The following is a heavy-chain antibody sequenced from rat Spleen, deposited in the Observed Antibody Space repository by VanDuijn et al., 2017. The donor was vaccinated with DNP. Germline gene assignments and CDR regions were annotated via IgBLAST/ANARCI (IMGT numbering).Heavy chain of an antibody. CDR1: GFTFSDHN. CDR2: ISYDGSDT. Sequence: EVQLVESGGGLVQPGRSLKLSCAASGFTFSDHNMAWVRQAPKKGLEWVATISYDGSDTYYRDSVKGRFTISRDNAKSTLYLQMDSLRSEDTATYYCASRPPPTRGPFDYWGQGVTVTVSS. V-gene: IGHV5-7*01. D-gene: IGHD1-4*01. CDR3: ASRPPPTRGPFDY. J-gene: IGHJ2*01.